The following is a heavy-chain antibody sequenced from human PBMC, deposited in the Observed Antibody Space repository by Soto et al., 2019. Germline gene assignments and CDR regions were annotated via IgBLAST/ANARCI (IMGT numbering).Heavy chain of an antibody. CDR2: IYYSGST. J-gene: IGHJ4*02. CDR3: ARLAGSYYFDY. D-gene: IGHD1-26*01. V-gene: IGHV4-39*01. CDR1: GGSISSSSYY. Sequence: SETLSLTCTVSGGSISSSSYYWGWIRQPPGKGLEWIGSIYYSGSTYYNPSLKSRVTIAVDTTKNHFSLKLSSVTAADTAVYYCARLAGSYYFDYWGQGTLVTVSS.